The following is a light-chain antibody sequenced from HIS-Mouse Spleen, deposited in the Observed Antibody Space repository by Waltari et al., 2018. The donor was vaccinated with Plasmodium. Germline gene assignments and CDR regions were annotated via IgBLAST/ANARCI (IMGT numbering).Light chain of an antibody. Sequence: QSALTPPASVSGSPGQSLPIPCTGTRHDVGSYNLFSWYQQHPGKAPKLMLYEGSKRPSGVSNRFSGSKSGNTASLTIAGLQAEDEADYYCCSYAGSSTYVFGTGTKVTVL. CDR2: EGS. CDR3: CSYAGSSTYV. CDR1: RHDVGSYNL. V-gene: IGLV2-23*01. J-gene: IGLJ1*01.